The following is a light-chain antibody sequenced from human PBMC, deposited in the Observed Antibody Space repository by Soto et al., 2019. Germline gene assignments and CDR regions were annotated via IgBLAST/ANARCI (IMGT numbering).Light chain of an antibody. V-gene: IGKV3-20*01. CDR3: QQYGSSPG. Sequence: EIVLTQSPGTLSLSPGERATLSCRASQSVSSSYLAWYQQKPCQAPRLLIYGASSRATGIPDRFSGSGSGTAFTLTISRLEPDDFAVYYCQQYGSSPGFGPGTKVDIK. CDR1: QSVSSSY. CDR2: GAS. J-gene: IGKJ3*01.